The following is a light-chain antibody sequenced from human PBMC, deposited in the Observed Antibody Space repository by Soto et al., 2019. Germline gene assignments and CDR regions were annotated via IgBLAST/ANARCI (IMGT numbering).Light chain of an antibody. V-gene: IGKV3-11*01. CDR3: QQRSNWPIT. CDR1: QSVSSY. Sequence: EIVLTQSPATLSLSPGERATLSCRASQSVSSYLAWYQQKPGQAPRLLIYDASNRATGIPARFSGTGSGTDFTLTISSLEAEDFAVYYCQQRSNWPITFGQGTRLAIK. J-gene: IGKJ5*01. CDR2: DAS.